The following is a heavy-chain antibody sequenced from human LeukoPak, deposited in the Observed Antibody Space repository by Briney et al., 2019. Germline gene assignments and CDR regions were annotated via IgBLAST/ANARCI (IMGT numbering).Heavy chain of an antibody. CDR3: AREWHYYDSSGYYYDQARVAFDI. CDR1: GGSISSGSYY. D-gene: IGHD3-22*01. CDR2: IYSSGST. J-gene: IGHJ3*02. V-gene: IGHV4-61*02. Sequence: SETLSLTCTVSGGSISSGSYYWSWIRQPAGKGLEWIGRIYSSGSTNYNPSLKSRVTISLDTSKNQFSLKLSSVTAADTAVYYCAREWHYYDSSGYYYDQARVAFDIWGQGTMVTVSS.